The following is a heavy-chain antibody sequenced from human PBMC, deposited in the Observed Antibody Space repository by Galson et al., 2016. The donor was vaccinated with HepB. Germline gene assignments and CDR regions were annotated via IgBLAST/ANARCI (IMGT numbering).Heavy chain of an antibody. CDR1: GLTLSSVW. Sequence: SLRLSCAASGLTLSSVWMTWVRQAPGKGLEYLGHIKSKSDGGTADYATPVKGRFTIFRDDSKNTLYLQMNSLRIEDTAVYYCTPRSFWGPGTLVTVSS. CDR3: TPRSF. J-gene: IGHJ4*02. CDR2: IKSKSDGGTA. V-gene: IGHV3-15*01.